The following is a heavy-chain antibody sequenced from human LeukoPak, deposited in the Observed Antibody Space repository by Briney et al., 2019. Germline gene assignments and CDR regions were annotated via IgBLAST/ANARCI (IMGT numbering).Heavy chain of an antibody. CDR1: GFTFSSYA. J-gene: IGHJ3*02. D-gene: IGHD6-13*01. CDR2: ISYDGSNK. CDR3: ARGSSSWEDDAFDI. V-gene: IGHV3-30-3*01. Sequence: PGGSLRLSCAASGFTFSSYAMHWVRQAPGKGLEWVAVISYDGSNKYYADSVKGRFTISRDNSKNTLYLQMNSLRAEDTAVYYCARGSSSWEDDAFDIWGQGTMVTVSS.